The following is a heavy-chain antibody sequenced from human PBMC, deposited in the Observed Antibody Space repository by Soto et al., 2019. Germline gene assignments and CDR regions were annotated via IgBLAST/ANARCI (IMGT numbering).Heavy chain of an antibody. CDR1: GFTFSGSA. J-gene: IGHJ6*02. Sequence: PGGSLRLSCAASGFTFSGSAMHWVRQASGKGLEWVGRIRSKANSYATAYAASVKGRFTISRDDSKNTAYLQMNSLKTEDTAVYYCTRPTYSRSSERVYYCYGIDVCGQGTTVTVSS. CDR2: IRSKANSYAT. V-gene: IGHV3-73*01. D-gene: IGHD6-6*01. CDR3: TRPTYSRSSERVYYCYGIDV.